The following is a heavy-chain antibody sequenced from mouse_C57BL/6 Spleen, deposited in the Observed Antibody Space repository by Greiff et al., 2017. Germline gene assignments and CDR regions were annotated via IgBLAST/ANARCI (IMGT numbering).Heavy chain of an antibody. V-gene: IGHV2-5*01. J-gene: IGHJ2*01. CDR1: GFSLTSYG. D-gene: IGHD1-1*01. Sequence: VKLVESGPGLVQPSQSLSITCTVSGFSLTSYGVHWVRQSPGKGLEWLGVIWRGGSTDYNAACMSRLSITKDNSKSQVFFKMNSLQADDTAIYYCAKNYRDYYGSSYDVFYFDYWGQGTTLTVSS. CDR3: AKNYRDYYGSSYDVFYFDY. CDR2: IWRGGST.